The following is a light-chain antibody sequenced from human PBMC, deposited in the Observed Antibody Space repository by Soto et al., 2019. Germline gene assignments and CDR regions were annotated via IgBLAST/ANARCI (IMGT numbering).Light chain of an antibody. V-gene: IGLV8-61*01. CDR3: VLYMGSGIGV. CDR1: SGSVSTNYY. CDR2: STN. J-gene: IGLJ3*02. Sequence: QTVVTQEPSFSVSPGGTVTLTCGLSSGSVSTNYYPSWYQQTPGQAPRTLIYSTNTRSSGVPDRFSGSILGNKAALTITGAQADDESDYYCVLYMGSGIGVFGGGTKPTV.